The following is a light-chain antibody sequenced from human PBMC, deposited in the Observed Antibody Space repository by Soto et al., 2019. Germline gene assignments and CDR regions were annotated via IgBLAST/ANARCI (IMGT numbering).Light chain of an antibody. V-gene: IGLV2-8*01. CDR1: SSDVGGYNY. CDR2: EVS. Sequence: QSVLTQPPSASGSPGQSVTISCTGTSSDVGGYNYVSWYQQHPGKAPKLMSYEVSKRPSGVPDRFSGSKSGNTASLTVSGLQAEDEADYYCCSYAGRNNLVVFGGGTKLTVL. J-gene: IGLJ2*01. CDR3: CSYAGRNNLVV.